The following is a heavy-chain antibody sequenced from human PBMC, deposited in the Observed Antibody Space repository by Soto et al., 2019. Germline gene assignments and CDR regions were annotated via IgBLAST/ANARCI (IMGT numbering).Heavy chain of an antibody. V-gene: IGHV4-39*01. D-gene: IGHD3-22*01. CDR1: GASLRSSIYC. CDR2: FCYSGST. J-gene: IGHJ6*02. Sequence: XTLSLPCTVSGASLRSSIYCWGWVRKPPGKGLQWIWSFCYSGSTYYNPSLERRLDIYVDTSKNQFSLNLGSVTAEDTALYYCASPERRTSGNSLFGSMDVWGQGTTVTVSS. CDR3: ASPERRTSGNSLFGSMDV.